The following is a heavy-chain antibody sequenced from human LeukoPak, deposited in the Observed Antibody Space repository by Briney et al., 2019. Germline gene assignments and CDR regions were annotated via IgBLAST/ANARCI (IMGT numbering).Heavy chain of an antibody. V-gene: IGHV3-30*02. CDR3: AKGGWFGELGYYYMDV. CDR1: GFTFSSYG. CDR2: IRYDGSNK. J-gene: IGHJ6*03. D-gene: IGHD3-10*01. Sequence: GGSPRLSCAASGFTFSSYGMHWVRQAPGKGLEWVAFIRYDGSNKYYADSVKGRFTISRDNSKNTLYLQMNSLRAEDTAVYYCAKGGWFGELGYYYMDVWGKGTTVTISS.